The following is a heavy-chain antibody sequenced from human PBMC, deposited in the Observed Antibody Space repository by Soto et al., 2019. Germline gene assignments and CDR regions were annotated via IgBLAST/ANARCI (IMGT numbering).Heavy chain of an antibody. CDR1: GYTFTSYY. CDR3: ARDAMARDLWYYSYGMEV. J-gene: IGHJ6*02. V-gene: IGHV1-46*01. Sequence: ASVKVSCKASGYTFTSYYMHWVRQAPGQGLEWMGIINPSGGSTSYAQKFQGRVTMTRDTSTSTVYMELSSLRSEDTAVYYCARDAMARDLWYYSYGMEVWGQGTAVTVFS. CDR2: INPSGGST. D-gene: IGHD3-10*01.